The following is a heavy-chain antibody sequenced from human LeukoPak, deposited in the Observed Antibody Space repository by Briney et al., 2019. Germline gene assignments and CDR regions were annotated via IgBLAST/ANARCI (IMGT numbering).Heavy chain of an antibody. CDR2: NKRRTGGWTT. J-gene: IGHJ4*02. CDR3: NADQSYLDLFC. V-gene: IGHV3-15*01. Sequence: PGGPLRLLCAGSGFTFRNVWKLCVRQAPGKGREGGGPNKRRTGGWTTAYAAPVKAIFHISRHDSKHTLWLQMNSLKTGDADVYYCNADQSYLDLFCRGQGALVTVSS. D-gene: IGHD2-21*01. CDR1: GFTFRNVW.